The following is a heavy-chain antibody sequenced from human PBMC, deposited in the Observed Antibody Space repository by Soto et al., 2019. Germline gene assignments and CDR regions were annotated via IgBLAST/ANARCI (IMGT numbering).Heavy chain of an antibody. CDR1: GFTFSSYG. J-gene: IGHJ6*02. Sequence: QVQLVESGGGVVQPGRSLRLSCAASGFTFSSYGMHWVRQAPGKGLEWVAVIWYDGSNKYYADSVKGRFTISRDNSKNTXYXXMNSLRAEDTAVYYCAREVAYCSGGSCYSEYGMDVWGQGTTVTVSS. CDR3: AREVAYCSGGSCYSEYGMDV. V-gene: IGHV3-33*01. CDR2: IWYDGSNK. D-gene: IGHD2-15*01.